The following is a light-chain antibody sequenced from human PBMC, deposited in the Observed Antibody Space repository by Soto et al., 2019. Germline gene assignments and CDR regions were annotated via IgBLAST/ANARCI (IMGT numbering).Light chain of an antibody. CDR3: QQSYSIPTWT. J-gene: IGKJ1*01. Sequence: DIQMTQSPSSLSASVGDRVTITCRASQSISSFLNWYQQKPGTAPKLLIYAASSLQSGVPSRFSGSGSGTDFTLTISSLQPEDFATYYCQQSYSIPTWTFGQGTTGDIK. CDR1: QSISSF. V-gene: IGKV1-39*01. CDR2: AAS.